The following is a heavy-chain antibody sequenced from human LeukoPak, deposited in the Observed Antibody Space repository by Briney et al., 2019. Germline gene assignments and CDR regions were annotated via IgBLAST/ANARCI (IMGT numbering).Heavy chain of an antibody. Sequence: GGSLRLSCAASGFTFSSYGMHWVRQAPGKGLEWVAVISDDGSTKYCADSVKGRFTISRDNAKNSLYLQMNSLRAEDTAVYYCARGPGARGLDYWGQGTLVTVSS. V-gene: IGHV3-30*03. CDR1: GFTFSSYG. CDR2: ISDDGSTK. CDR3: ARGPGARGLDY. D-gene: IGHD3-10*01. J-gene: IGHJ4*02.